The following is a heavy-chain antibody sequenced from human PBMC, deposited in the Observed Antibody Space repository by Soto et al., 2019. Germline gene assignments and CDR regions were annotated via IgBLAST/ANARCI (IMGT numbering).Heavy chain of an antibody. CDR1: GFSFSAYA. D-gene: IGHD2-8*01. J-gene: IGHJ3*02. Sequence: PGGSLRLSCAASGFSFSAYAMNWVRQAPGKGLQWVSGLVGSGADKNYADSVRGWFTVSRDNSKNTLYLQMNSLRDEDTAVYYCAKDLIAGNGVWEAFDMWGRGTKVT. CDR2: LVGSGADK. CDR3: AKDLIAGNGVWEAFDM. V-gene: IGHV3-23*01.